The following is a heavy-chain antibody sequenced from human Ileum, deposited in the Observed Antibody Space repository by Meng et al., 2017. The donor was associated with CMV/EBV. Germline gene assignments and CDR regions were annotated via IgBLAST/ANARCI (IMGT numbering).Heavy chain of an antibody. V-gene: IGHV1-2*02. CDR2: INLNSGVI. D-gene: IGHD2-2*03. J-gene: IGHJ4*01. Sequence: QVQLVQPGTELKKPGASVKVSCKASGNIFTGYYMHWVRQAPGQGLEWVGCINLNSGVIDFAQKFQGRITLTRDTSITTAYMELTRLIYDDTAVYYCARDGYYPSRVFDYWGLGTLVTVSS. CDR1: GNIFTGYY. CDR3: ARDGYYPSRVFDY.